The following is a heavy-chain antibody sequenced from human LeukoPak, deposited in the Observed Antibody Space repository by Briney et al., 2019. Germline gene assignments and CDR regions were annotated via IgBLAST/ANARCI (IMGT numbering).Heavy chain of an antibody. CDR3: ARDRWHYGSGSGFFDY. V-gene: IGHV3-48*01. Sequence: PGGSLRLSCTASGFSFSDYSMNWARQAPGKGLEWVSYIRSSTSNIFYAESVKGRFTVSRDNAKNSLYLHMNSLRAEDTAVYYCARDRWHYGSGSGFFDYWGQGTLVTVSS. CDR1: GFSFSDYS. D-gene: IGHD3-3*02. CDR2: IRSSTSNI. J-gene: IGHJ4*02.